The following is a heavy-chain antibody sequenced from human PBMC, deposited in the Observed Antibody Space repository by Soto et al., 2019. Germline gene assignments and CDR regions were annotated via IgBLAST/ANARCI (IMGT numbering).Heavy chain of an antibody. V-gene: IGHV1-18*01. D-gene: IGHD4-4*01. CDR2: ISAYNGNT. J-gene: IGHJ6*02. CDR3: ARLRVTTNYYYYYGMDV. CDR1: GYTFTSYG. Sequence: ASVKVSCKASGYTFTSYGVSWVRQAPGQGLEWMGWISAYNGNTNYAQRFQGRVTMTTDTSTTTAYMELRSLRSEDTAVYYCARLRVTTNYYYYYGMDVWGQGTTVTVSS.